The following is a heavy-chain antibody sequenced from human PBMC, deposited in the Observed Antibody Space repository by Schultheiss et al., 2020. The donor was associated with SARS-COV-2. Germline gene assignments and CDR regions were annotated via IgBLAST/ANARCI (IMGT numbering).Heavy chain of an antibody. CDR1: GYTFTSYG. J-gene: IGHJ4*02. V-gene: IGHV1-69*04. D-gene: IGHD6-6*01. Sequence: SVKVSCKASGYTFTSYGISWVRQAPGQGLEWMGRIIPILGIANYAQKFQGRVTITADKSTSTAYMELSSLRSDDTAVYYCARGHSSSSPFDYWGQGTLVTVSS. CDR3: ARGHSSSSPFDY. CDR2: IIPILGIA.